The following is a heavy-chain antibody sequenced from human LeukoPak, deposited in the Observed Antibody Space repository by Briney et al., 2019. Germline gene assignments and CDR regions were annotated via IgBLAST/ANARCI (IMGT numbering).Heavy chain of an antibody. Sequence: GGSLRLSCTASGFTFSNYGMLWVRQAPGKGLEWVAFIRYDGRIKYYADSVKGRFTISRDNSRTTLSLQMNSLRIKDTALYYCVKDNPLDYWGRGTLVIVSS. CDR1: GFTFSNYG. CDR3: VKDNPLDY. V-gene: IGHV3-30*02. CDR2: IRYDGRIK. J-gene: IGHJ4*02.